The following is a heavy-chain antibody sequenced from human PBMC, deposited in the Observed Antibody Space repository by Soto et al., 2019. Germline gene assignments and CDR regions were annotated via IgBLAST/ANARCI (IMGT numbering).Heavy chain of an antibody. Sequence: QVQLVESGGALVQPGGPLRLSCAAFGLSFSDYFMSWIRQAPGKGLEWVSYISSAGAATFSADSVKGRFITSRDNAKDSLYLEMNNLRVEDSAVYYCARSCFHYASEWGRGTLVTVSS. CDR1: GLSFSDYF. CDR3: ARSCFHYASE. CDR2: ISSAGAAT. J-gene: IGHJ4*02. D-gene: IGHD3-10*01. V-gene: IGHV3-11*01.